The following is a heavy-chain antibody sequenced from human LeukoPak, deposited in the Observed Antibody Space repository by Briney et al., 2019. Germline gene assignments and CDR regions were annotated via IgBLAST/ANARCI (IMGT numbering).Heavy chain of an antibody. CDR1: GFSLTIGYF. J-gene: IGHJ6*03. D-gene: IGHD5-12*01. CDR2: IFHSGST. V-gene: IGHV4-38-2*02. Sequence: SETLSLTCNVSGFSLTIGYFWGWIRQPPGKGLEWVGSIFHSGSTYSNPSLNSRATISVDTSKNQFSLKPISVTAADTAVYYGARERGGYSGYDLGGGVFGYYYYMDVWGKGTTVTVSS. CDR3: ARERGGYSGYDLGGGVFGYYYYMDV.